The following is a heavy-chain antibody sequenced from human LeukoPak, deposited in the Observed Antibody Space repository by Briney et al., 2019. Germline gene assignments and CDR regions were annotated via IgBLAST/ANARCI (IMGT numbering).Heavy chain of an antibody. CDR1: AYTFPSYD. CDR3: ARGAPGSYCSGGSCPYFDY. V-gene: IGHV1-8*01. J-gene: IGHJ4*02. CDR2: MNPNSGNT. Sequence: ASVKVSCKASAYTFPSYDINWVPQATGQGREWMGWMNPNSGNTGYAQKFQGRVTMTRNTSISTAYMELSSLRSEDTAVYYCARGAPGSYCSGGSCPYFDYWGQGTLISVSS. D-gene: IGHD2-15*01.